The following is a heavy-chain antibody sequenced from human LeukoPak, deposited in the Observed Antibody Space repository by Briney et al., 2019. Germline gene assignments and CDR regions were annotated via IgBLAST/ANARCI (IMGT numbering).Heavy chain of an antibody. J-gene: IGHJ4*02. D-gene: IGHD5-18*01. Sequence: SQTLSITCAVSGGSISSGGYSWSWIRQPPGKGLEWIGYIYHSGSTYYNPSLKSRVTISVDRSKNQFSLKLSSVTAADTAVYYCARGVGIQRYYFDYWGQGTLVTVSS. CDR1: GGSISSGGYS. V-gene: IGHV4-30-2*01. CDR3: ARGVGIQRYYFDY. CDR2: IYHSGST.